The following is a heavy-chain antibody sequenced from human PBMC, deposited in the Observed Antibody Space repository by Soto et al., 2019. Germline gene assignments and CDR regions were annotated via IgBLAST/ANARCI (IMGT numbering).Heavy chain of an antibody. V-gene: IGHV1-8*01. D-gene: IGHD3-3*01. CDR3: AIAEQMEMLLEIDH. CDR1: GYTFTSYD. CDR2: MNPNSGNT. J-gene: IGHJ1*01. Sequence: ASVKVTCKASGYTFTSYDINWVRQATGQGLEWMWWMNPNSGNTGYAQKFQGRVTMTRNTSISTAYMELSSLRSEGTAVYYCAIAEQMEMLLEIDHWAQRSL.